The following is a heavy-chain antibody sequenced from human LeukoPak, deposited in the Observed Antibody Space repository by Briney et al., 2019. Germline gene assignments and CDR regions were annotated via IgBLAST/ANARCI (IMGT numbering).Heavy chain of an antibody. V-gene: IGHV4-61*02. Sequence: SQTLSLTCTVSGGSISSGSYYWSWIRQPAGKGLEWIGRIYTSGSTNCNPSLKSRVTISVDTSKNQFSLKLSSVTAADTAVYYCAAGHDYGGNTFDYWGQGTLVTVSS. CDR2: IYTSGST. CDR1: GGSISSGSYY. D-gene: IGHD4-23*01. CDR3: AAGHDYGGNTFDY. J-gene: IGHJ4*02.